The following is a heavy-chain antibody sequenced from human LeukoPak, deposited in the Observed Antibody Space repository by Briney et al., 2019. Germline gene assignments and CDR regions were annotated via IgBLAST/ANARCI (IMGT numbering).Heavy chain of an antibody. CDR3: TTMNRHDAFDV. CDR2: IKSNTAGGTA. D-gene: IGHD1-14*01. V-gene: IGHV3-15*01. Sequence: GGSLRLSCAASGFTFSNVWMTWVRQAPGKGLEWVGRIKSNTAGGTADYAAPVKGRFTISRDDSKNTLYLQMNSLKTEDTAVYYCTTMNRHDAFDVWGQGTMVTASS. CDR1: GFTFSNVW. J-gene: IGHJ3*01.